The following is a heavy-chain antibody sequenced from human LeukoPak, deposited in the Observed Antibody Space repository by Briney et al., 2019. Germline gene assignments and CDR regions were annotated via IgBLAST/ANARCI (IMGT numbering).Heavy chain of an antibody. Sequence: SETLSLTYTVSGGSISSYYWSWIRQPPGKGLEWIGYIYHSGTTNYNPSLKSRVAISVDTSKSQFSLKLSSVTAADTAIYYCARNIVGPRQVDYWGQGTLVTVSS. J-gene: IGHJ4*02. CDR1: GGSISSYY. CDR3: ARNIVGPRQVDY. CDR2: IYHSGTT. V-gene: IGHV4-59*01. D-gene: IGHD1-26*01.